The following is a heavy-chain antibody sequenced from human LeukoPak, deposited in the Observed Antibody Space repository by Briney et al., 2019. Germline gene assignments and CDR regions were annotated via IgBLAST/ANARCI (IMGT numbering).Heavy chain of an antibody. CDR2: IYTSGST. V-gene: IGHV4-4*07. CDR3: ARWQNSGSYYGAFDI. J-gene: IGHJ3*02. D-gene: IGHD1-26*01. CDR1: GGSISSYY. Sequence: PSETLSLTCTVSGGSISSYYWSWIRQPAGKGLEWIGRIYTSGSTNYNPSLKSRVTMSVDTSKNQFSLKLRSVTAADTAVYYCARWQNSGSYYGAFDIWGQGTMVTVSS.